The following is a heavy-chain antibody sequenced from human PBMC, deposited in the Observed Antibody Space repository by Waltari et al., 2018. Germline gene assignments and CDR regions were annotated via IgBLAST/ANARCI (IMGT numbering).Heavy chain of an antibody. CDR2: IKSQNDGATT. V-gene: IGHV3-15*01. CDR3: TTLDAPWGG. Sequence: EVQMVESGGGSGKPGDSLRLSVVASGFGFTAAWLTWVRQAPGKGLEWVGRIKSQNDGATTDFAASVRGRFSISRDDSQNMVFLQMNSLRVEDIALYYCTTLDAPWGGWGHGTLVTVSS. CDR1: GFGFTAAW. J-gene: IGHJ4*01. D-gene: IGHD7-27*01.